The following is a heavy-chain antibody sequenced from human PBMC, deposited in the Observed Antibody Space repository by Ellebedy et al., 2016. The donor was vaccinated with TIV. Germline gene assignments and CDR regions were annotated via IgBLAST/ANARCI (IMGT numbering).Heavy chain of an antibody. CDR1: GFTFIYYA. CDR2: INGCGDRT. J-gene: IGHJ4*02. Sequence: GESLKISXAASGFTFIYYAINWVRQSPGKGLEWVSSINGCGDRTYYADSVKGRFTISRDNSKNVIYLQMNGLRAEDTAIYYCAKPARTDATDFWGQGTLVTVSS. V-gene: IGHV3-23*01. CDR3: AKPARTDATDF. D-gene: IGHD4-17*01.